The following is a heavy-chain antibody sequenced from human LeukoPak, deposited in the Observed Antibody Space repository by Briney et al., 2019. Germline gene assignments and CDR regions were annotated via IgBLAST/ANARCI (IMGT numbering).Heavy chain of an antibody. J-gene: IGHJ3*02. CDR3: ARVVRGSYYHDASDI. CDR1: GYTFTSYG. V-gene: IGHV1-18*01. Sequence: ASVKVSCKASGYTFTSYGISWVRQAPGQGLEWMGWISAYNGNTNYAQKPQGRVTMTTDTPTSTAYMELRSLGSDDTAVYYCARVVRGSYYHDASDIWGQGTMVTVSS. CDR2: ISAYNGNT. D-gene: IGHD1-26*01.